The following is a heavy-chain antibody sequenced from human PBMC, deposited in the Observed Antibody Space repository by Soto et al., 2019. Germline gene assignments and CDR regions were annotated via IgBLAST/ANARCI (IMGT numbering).Heavy chain of an antibody. CDR2: IYYDGSNK. Sequence: QVQLVESGGGVVQPGRSLRLSCAASGFAFSAYGMHWVRQAPGKGLEWVAMIYYDGSNKYYADSVKGRFTISRDNSKNTLYLQMSSLRDEDTALYYGARVGGTVTSDYWGQGTLVTVSS. J-gene: IGHJ4*02. D-gene: IGHD4-17*01. CDR1: GFAFSAYG. V-gene: IGHV3-33*01. CDR3: ARVGGTVTSDY.